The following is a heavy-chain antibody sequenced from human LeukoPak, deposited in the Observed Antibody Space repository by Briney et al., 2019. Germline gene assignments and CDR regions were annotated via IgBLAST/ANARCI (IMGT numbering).Heavy chain of an antibody. CDR2: IIPILGIA. CDR1: GGTFSSYA. D-gene: IGHD5-18*01. Sequence: SVKVSCKASGGTFSSYAISWVRQAPGQGVEWMGRIIPILGIANYAQKFQGRVTITADKSTSTAYMELSSLRSEDTAVYYCARDQGGGLHSYCYAGDAFDIWGQGTMVTVSS. CDR3: ARDQGGGLHSYCYAGDAFDI. J-gene: IGHJ3*02. V-gene: IGHV1-69*04.